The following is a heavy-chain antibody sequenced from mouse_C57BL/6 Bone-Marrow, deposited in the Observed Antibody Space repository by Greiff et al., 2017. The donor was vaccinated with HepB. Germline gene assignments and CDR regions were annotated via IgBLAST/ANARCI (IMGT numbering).Heavy chain of an antibody. CDR3: ARLIWHY. J-gene: IGHJ2*01. Sequence: EVNVVESGGDLVKPGGSLKLSCAASGFTFSSYGMSWVRQTPDKRLEWVATISSGGSYTYYPDSVKGRFTISRDNAKNTLYLQMSSLKSEDTAMYYCARLIWHYWGQGTTLTVSS. V-gene: IGHV5-6*01. CDR2: ISSGGSYT. CDR1: GFTFSSYG.